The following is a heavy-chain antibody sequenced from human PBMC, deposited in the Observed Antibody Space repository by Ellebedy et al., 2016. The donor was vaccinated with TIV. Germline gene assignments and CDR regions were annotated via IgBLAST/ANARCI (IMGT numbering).Heavy chain of an antibody. CDR1: GFTFNTYS. D-gene: IGHD6-19*01. Sequence: GESLKISRAASGFTFNTYSMNWVRQAPGKGLEWVSSISSSSSYIYYADSVKGRFTISRDNAKNSLYLQMDSLRAEDTAVYYCARTGYSSDWYASNWGQGTLVTVSS. V-gene: IGHV3-21*06. CDR2: ISSSSSYI. CDR3: ARTGYSSDWYASN. J-gene: IGHJ4*02.